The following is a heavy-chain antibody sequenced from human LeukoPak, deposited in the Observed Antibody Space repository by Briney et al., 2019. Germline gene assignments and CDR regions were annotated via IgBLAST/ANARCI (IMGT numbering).Heavy chain of an antibody. CDR3: AREMGAAAGTTFDY. D-gene: IGHD6-13*01. J-gene: IGHJ4*02. V-gene: IGHV4-4*02. Sequence: SGTLSLTCAVSGGSISSNNWWNWVRQPPGKGLEWIGEIFHSGITNYNPSLKTRVTISVDKSKNQFSLKLSSVTAADTAIYYCAREMGAAAGTTFDYWGQGTLVTVSS. CDR2: IFHSGIT. CDR1: GGSISSNNW.